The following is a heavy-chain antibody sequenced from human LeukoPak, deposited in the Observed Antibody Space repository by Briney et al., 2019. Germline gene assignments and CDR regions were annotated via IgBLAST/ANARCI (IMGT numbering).Heavy chain of an antibody. CDR3: ARGSLSSGSHYSDY. CDR2: ISSGSPYI. D-gene: IGHD3-10*01. CDR1: RFTFSSYS. J-gene: IGHJ4*02. Sequence: PGGSLRLSCAASRFTFSSYSMNWVRQAPGKGLEWVSYISSGSPYIYYADSVKGRFTISRDNAKNSVSLQMNSLRAEDTAVYYCARGSLSSGSHYSDYWGQGTLVTVSS. V-gene: IGHV3-21*01.